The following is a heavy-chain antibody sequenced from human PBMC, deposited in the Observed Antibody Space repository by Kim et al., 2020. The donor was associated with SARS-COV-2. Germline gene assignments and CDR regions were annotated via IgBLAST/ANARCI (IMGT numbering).Heavy chain of an antibody. J-gene: IGHJ5*02. Sequence: GGSLRLSCAASGFSFSTYGMQWFRQAPGKGLEWVAVIAYDGSNRFYADSVKGRFTISRDNSKNTRYLQVNSLRVEDTAVYYCAKEVAVGTMFRGLAPWGQGTLVTVSS. CDR1: GFSFSTYG. CDR3: AKEVAVGTMFRGLAP. V-gene: IGHV3-30*18. CDR2: IAYDGSNR. D-gene: IGHD3-10*01.